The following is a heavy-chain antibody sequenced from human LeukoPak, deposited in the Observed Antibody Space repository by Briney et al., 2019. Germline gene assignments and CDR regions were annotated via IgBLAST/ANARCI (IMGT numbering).Heavy chain of an antibody. V-gene: IGHV1-2*02. CDR1: GYTFTSYY. J-gene: IGHJ5*02. CDR2: INPNSGGT. Sequence: ASVKVSCKASGYTFTSYYMHWVRQAPGQGLEWMGWINPNSGGTNYAQKFQGRVTMTRDTSISTAYMELSRLRSDDTAVYYCARYDSSGYYYHWSQGTLVTVSS. CDR3: ARYDSSGYYYH. D-gene: IGHD3-22*01.